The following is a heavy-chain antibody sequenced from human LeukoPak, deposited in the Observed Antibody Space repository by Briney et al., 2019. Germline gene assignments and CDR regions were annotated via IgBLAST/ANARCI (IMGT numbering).Heavy chain of an antibody. CDR2: IYHSGST. D-gene: IGHD3-22*01. Sequence: SETLSLTCTVSGYSISSGYYWGWIRQPPGKGLEWIGSIYHSGSTYYNPSLKSRVTISVDTSKNQFSLKLSSVTAADTAVYYCARHGRYYETDYWGQGTLVTVSS. CDR1: GYSISSGYY. J-gene: IGHJ4*02. V-gene: IGHV4-38-2*02. CDR3: ARHGRYYETDY.